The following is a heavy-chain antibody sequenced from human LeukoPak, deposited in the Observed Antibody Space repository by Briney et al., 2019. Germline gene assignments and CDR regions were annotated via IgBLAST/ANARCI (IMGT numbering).Heavy chain of an antibody. CDR2: INPSSGST. Sequence: ASVKVSCKASGYTFTNYYMVWVRQAPGQGLEWMGIINPSSGSTSYAQKFQGRVTMTRDTSISTAYMELSRPRSDDTAVYYCARGKGLSSWFDPWGQGTLVTVSS. J-gene: IGHJ5*02. CDR1: GYTFTNYY. CDR3: ARGKGLSSWFDP. D-gene: IGHD6-19*01. V-gene: IGHV1-46*01.